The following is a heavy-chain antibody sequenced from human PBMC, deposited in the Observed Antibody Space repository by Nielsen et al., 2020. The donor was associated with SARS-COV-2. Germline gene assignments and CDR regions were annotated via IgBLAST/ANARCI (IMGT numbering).Heavy chain of an antibody. CDR2: ISSDGSNK. CDR3: ARDYHYYDSSGYYLPSDY. CDR1: GFTFSSYG. D-gene: IGHD3-22*01. Sequence: GESLKISCAASGFTFSSYGMHWVRQASGKGLEWVAIISSDGSNKYYADSVSGRFTLSRDNSKNTLYLQVNSLRAEDTAVYYCARDYHYYDSSGYYLPSDYWGQGTLVIISS. J-gene: IGHJ4*02. V-gene: IGHV3-30*03.